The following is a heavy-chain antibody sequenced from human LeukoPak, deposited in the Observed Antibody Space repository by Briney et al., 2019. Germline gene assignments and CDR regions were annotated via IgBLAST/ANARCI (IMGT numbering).Heavy chain of an antibody. J-gene: IGHJ3*02. CDR1: GFTFSSYS. V-gene: IGHV3-21*01. CDR3: AREATMTRQGHAFDI. CDR2: ISSSSSYI. D-gene: IGHD3-22*01. Sequence: GGSLRLSCAASGFTFSSYSMNWVRQAPGKGLEWVSSISSSSSYIYYADSVKGRFTISRDNAKNSLYLQMNSLGAEDTAVYYCAREATMTRQGHAFDIWGQGTMVTVSS.